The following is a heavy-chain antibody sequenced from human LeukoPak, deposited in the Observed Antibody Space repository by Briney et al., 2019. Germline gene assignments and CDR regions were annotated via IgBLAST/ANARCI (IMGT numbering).Heavy chain of an antibody. CDR2: ISGSGGST. J-gene: IGHJ5*02. CDR3: AKDRQQQLVLNWFDP. Sequence: SGGSLRLSCAASGFTFSSYVMSWVRQAPGKGLEWVSAISGSGGSTYYADSVKGRFTISRDNSKNTLYLQMNSLRAEDTAVYYCAKDRQQQLVLNWFDPWGQGTLVTVSS. CDR1: GFTFSSYV. D-gene: IGHD6-13*01. V-gene: IGHV3-23*01.